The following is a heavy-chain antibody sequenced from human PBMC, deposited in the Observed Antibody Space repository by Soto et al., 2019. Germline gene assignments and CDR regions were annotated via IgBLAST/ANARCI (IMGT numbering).Heavy chain of an antibody. CDR3: AKVNLPGTFFYSLEV. Sequence: ASVKVSCKASGYTFTAYYMHWVRQAPGQGLEWMGWINPNSGGTNYAQKFQGRVTMTRDTSISTAYMELSSLRSDDTAVYYCAKVNLPGTFFYSLEVWGQGTTVTVSS. CDR2: INPNSGGT. J-gene: IGHJ6*02. D-gene: IGHD6-13*01. V-gene: IGHV1-2*02. CDR1: GYTFTAYY.